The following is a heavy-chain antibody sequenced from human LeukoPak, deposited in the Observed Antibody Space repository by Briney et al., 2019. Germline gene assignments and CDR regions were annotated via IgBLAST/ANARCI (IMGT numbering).Heavy chain of an antibody. CDR3: VRDRAGTQSWVEFDL. D-gene: IGHD3-10*01. CDR2: IYIDART. Sequence: PGGSLTLTCTLSGFSVTNTLIDWVRQAPGKGPEGVALIYIDARTVYADSVKGRFTISRDNSKNIVYLQMNSLRSEDSALYYCVRDRAGTQSWVEFDLWGQGTLVTVSS. J-gene: IGHJ5*02. CDR1: GFSVTNTL. V-gene: IGHV3-66*02.